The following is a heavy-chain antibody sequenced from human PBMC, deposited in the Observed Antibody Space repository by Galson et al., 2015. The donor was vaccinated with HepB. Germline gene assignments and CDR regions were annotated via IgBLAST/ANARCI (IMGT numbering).Heavy chain of an antibody. V-gene: IGHV5-51*01. CDR3: ARHRGFDI. J-gene: IGHJ3*02. Sequence: QSGAEVKKPGESLKISCKGSGYDFTNYWIGWVRQMPGKGLELMGIIYPGDSDTTYSPSFQGQATISVDKSINTAYLQWSSLKASDNAMYYCARHRGFDIWGQGTRVTVSS. CDR1: GYDFTNYW. CDR2: IYPGDSDT. D-gene: IGHD5-24*01.